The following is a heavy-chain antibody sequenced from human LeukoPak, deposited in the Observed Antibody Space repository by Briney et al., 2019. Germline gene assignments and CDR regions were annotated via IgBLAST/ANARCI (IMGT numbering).Heavy chain of an antibody. V-gene: IGHV3-30*02. J-gene: IGHJ4*02. CDR1: GFTFSCYA. CDR2: IRYDGSNK. D-gene: IGHD6-19*01. Sequence: GGSLRLSCAASGFTFSCYAMHWVRQAPGKGLEWVAFIRYDGSNKYYADSVKGRFTISRDNSKNTLYLQMNSLRPEDTAVYYCAKDGDVEQWLVRAFDYWGQGTLVTVSS. CDR3: AKDGDVEQWLVRAFDY.